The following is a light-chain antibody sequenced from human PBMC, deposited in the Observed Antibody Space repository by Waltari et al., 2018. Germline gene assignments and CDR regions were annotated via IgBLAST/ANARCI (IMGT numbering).Light chain of an antibody. V-gene: IGLV3-21*04. CDR2: YDT. J-gene: IGLJ3*02. CDR3: QVWDSSSDHRGV. CDR1: NIGNKN. Sequence: SFVLTQPPSVSVAPGKTARITCGGNNIGNKNVHWYQQKPGHAPVLVIYYDTDRPSGIPERFSGSNSGNTATLTITRVEAGDEADYYCQVWDSSSDHRGVFGGGTKLTVL.